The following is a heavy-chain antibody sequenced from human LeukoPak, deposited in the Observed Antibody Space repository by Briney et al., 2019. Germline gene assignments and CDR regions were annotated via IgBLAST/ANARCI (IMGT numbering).Heavy chain of an antibody. CDR2: IYYSGST. J-gene: IGHJ4*02. Sequence: SETLSLTCTVSGDSISSNTYYWDWIRQPPAKGLEWIGTIYYSGSTYYNPSLKSRVTISVDTSNNQFSLNLSSVTAADTAVYYCARRGMTAVTTRSFDYWGQGTLVTVSS. V-gene: IGHV4-39*01. CDR1: GDSISSNTYY. D-gene: IGHD4-17*01. CDR3: ARRGMTAVTTRSFDY.